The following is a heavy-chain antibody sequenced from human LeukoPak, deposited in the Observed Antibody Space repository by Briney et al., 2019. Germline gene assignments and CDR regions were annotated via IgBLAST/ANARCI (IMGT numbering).Heavy chain of an antibody. V-gene: IGHV3-48*01. J-gene: IGHJ4*02. Sequence: GGSLRLSRAASGFTFSTYSMNWVRQAPGKGLEWVSYISSSSSTIYYADSVKGRFTISRDNSKNTIYLQMNSLRAKDTALYYCAKAAAAPGFDFWGQGTLVTVSS. D-gene: IGHD6-13*01. CDR1: GFTFSTYS. CDR3: AKAAAAPGFDF. CDR2: ISSSSSTI.